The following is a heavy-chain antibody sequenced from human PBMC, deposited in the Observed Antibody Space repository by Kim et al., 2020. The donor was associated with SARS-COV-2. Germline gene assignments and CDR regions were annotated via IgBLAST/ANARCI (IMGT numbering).Heavy chain of an antibody. CDR1: GFTFSSYG. CDR3: ARDADYGDYRGVSSYYSYYVLAV. V-gene: IGHV3-33*01. CDR2: IWYDGSNK. D-gene: IGHD4-17*01. Sequence: GGSLRLSCAASGFTFSSYGMHWVRQAPGKGLEWVAVIWYDGSNKYYADSVKGRFTISRDNSKNTLYLQMNSLRAEDTAVYYCARDADYGDYRGVSSYYSYYVLAVKGEGTTVTVS. J-gene: IGHJ6*02.